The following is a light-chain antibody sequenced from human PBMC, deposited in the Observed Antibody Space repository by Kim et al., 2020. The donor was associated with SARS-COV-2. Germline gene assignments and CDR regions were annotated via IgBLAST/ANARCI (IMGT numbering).Light chain of an antibody. CDR1: SSDVGGYNY. V-gene: IGLV2-11*01. Sequence: QSALTQPRSVSGSPGQSVTISCTGTSSDVGGYNYVSWYQHHPGRAPKLIIYDVDKRPSGVPDRFSGSKSGNTASLTVSGLQAEDEADYSCCSYAGSYTYVFGTGTMVTVL. CDR3: CSYAGSYTYV. CDR2: DVD. J-gene: IGLJ1*01.